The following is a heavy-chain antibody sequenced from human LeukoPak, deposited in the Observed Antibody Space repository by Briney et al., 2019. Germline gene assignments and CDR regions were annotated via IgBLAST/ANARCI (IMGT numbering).Heavy chain of an antibody. CDR1: GFTFSDLA. V-gene: IGHV3-64D*06. D-gene: IGHD6-19*01. Sequence: GGSLRLSCSAFGFTFSDLAMHWVRQAPGKGLEYASGITRNGDREFYADSVKGRFTISRDNSRNTLYLQMSSLSPEDTAVYYCVNQISGWVYWGQGTLVTVSS. CDR2: ITRNGDRE. CDR3: VNQISGWVY. J-gene: IGHJ4*02.